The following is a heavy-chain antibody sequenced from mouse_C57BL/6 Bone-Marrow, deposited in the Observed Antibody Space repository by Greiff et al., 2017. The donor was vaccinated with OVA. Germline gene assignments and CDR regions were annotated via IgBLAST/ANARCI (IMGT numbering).Heavy chain of an antibody. J-gene: IGHJ3*01. CDR3: TTALLRFAD. D-gene: IGHD2-3*01. CDR2: IDPENGDT. CDR1: GFNIKDDY. Sequence: DVKLQESGAELVRPGASVKLSCTASGFNIKDDYMHRVKQRPEQGLEWIGWIDPENGDTEYASKFQGKATITADTSSNTAYLQLSSLTSEDTAVYYCTTALLRFADWGQGTLVTVSA. V-gene: IGHV14-4*01.